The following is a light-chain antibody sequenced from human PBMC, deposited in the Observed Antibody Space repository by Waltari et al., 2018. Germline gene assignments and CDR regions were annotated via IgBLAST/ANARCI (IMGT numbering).Light chain of an antibody. CDR1: IGPGYD. Sequence: QSLLTQPPSVSGAPGQTVNTSCTGIGPGYDGHWYQQLPGTAPKIIIYENTNRPSGVPDRFSGSKSVTSASLAITGLQAEDEADYYCQSSDSTMSGSRVFGGGTKLTVL. V-gene: IGLV1-40*01. J-gene: IGLJ3*02. CDR2: ENT. CDR3: QSSDSTMSGSRV.